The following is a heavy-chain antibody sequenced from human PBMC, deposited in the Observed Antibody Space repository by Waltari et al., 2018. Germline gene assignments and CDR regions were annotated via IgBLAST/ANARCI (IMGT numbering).Heavy chain of an antibody. CDR3: ARVRIVVVTGTTGAFDI. Sequence: QVQLVQSGAEVKKPGASVKVSCTDSGYTFTGYYMHWVRPAPGQGIAWMGRINPNSGGTNYAQKFQGRVTMTRDTSISTAYMELSRLRSDDTAVYYCARVRIVVVTGTTGAFDIWGQGTMVTVSS. V-gene: IGHV1-2*06. D-gene: IGHD2-21*02. J-gene: IGHJ3*02. CDR1: GYTFTGYY. CDR2: INPNSGGT.